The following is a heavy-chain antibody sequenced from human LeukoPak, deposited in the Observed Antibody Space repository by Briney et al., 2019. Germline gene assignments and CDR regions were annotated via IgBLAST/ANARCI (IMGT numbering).Heavy chain of an antibody. V-gene: IGHV3-48*03. J-gene: IGHJ4*02. D-gene: IGHD1-26*01. CDR2: ISSSGSTI. Sequence: GGSLRLSCAASGFTFSSYEMNWVRQAPGKGLEWVSYISSSGSTIYYADAVKGRFTIYRDNARNSLYLQMNSMRAEDTAVYYCARSLPAYSGSLYWGQGTLVTVSS. CDR3: ARSLPAYSGSLY. CDR1: GFTFSSYE.